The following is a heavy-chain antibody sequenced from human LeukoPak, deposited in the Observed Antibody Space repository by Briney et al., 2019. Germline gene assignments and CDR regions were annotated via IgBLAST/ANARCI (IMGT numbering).Heavy chain of an antibody. CDR1: GYTFTKSY. V-gene: IGHV1-46*01. Sequence: GASVKVSCKASGYTFTKSYIHWVRQAPGQRLEWMGLINPGGDNTNYAQNFQGRVTMTTDTSTSTAYMELRSLRSDDTAVYYCARAWMVRGDGIDYWGQGTLVTVSS. CDR2: INPGGDNT. CDR3: ARAWMVRGDGIDY. D-gene: IGHD3-10*01. J-gene: IGHJ4*02.